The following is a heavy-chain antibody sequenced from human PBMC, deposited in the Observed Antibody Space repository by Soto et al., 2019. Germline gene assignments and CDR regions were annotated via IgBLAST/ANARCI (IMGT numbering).Heavy chain of an antibody. J-gene: IGHJ4*02. CDR2: IYHSGST. V-gene: IGHV4-4*02. Sequence: PSETLSLTCAVSGGSISSSNWWSWVRQPPGKGLEWIGEIYHSGSTNYNPSLKSRVTISVDKSKNQFSLKLSSVTAADTAMYYCARPDDYGGNSLPYYFDYWGQGTLVTVSS. CDR3: ARPDDYGGNSLPYYFDY. D-gene: IGHD4-17*01. CDR1: GGSISSSNW.